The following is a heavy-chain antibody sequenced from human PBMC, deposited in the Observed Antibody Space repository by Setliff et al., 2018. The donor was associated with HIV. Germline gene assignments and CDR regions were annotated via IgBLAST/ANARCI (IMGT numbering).Heavy chain of an antibody. CDR1: GFTFSGSA. Sequence: GESLRLSCAASGFTFSGSAMHWVRQASGKGLEWVGRIGNKANNYATAYAASVKGRFTISRDDSKNTAYLQMNSPKTEDTAVYYCTRLTVADAYWYFDLWGRGTLVTVSS. J-gene: IGHJ2*01. D-gene: IGHD6-19*01. CDR3: TRLTVADAYWYFDL. V-gene: IGHV3-73*01. CDR2: IGNKANNYAT.